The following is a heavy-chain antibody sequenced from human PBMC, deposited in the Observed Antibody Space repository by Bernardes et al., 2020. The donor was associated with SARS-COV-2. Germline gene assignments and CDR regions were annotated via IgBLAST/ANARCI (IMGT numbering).Heavy chain of an antibody. V-gene: IGHV3-30*18. Sequence: GGSLRLSCAASGFTFSSYGMHWVRQAPGKGLEWVAVISYDGSNKYYADSVKGRFTISRDNSKNTLYLQMNSLRAEDTAVYYCAKDPGYYYDSSGYYPPYFGDGMDVWSQGTAVTV. J-gene: IGHJ6*02. CDR2: ISYDGSNK. CDR1: GFTFSSYG. CDR3: AKDPGYYYDSSGYYPPYFGDGMDV. D-gene: IGHD3-22*01.